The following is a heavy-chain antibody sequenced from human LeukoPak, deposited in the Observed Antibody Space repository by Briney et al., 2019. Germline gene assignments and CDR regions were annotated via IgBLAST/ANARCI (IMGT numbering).Heavy chain of an antibody. CDR2: ISGSGANT. V-gene: IGHV3-23*01. J-gene: IGHJ3*02. CDR1: GFTFSTYV. Sequence: GGSLTLSCAASGFTFSTYVMSWVRQAPGKWLEWVSSISGSGANTYHADSVKGRFTISRDNSKNTLYLQMNSLRAEDTAVYYCAKADSTTVVAFDIWGQGTMVTVSS. CDR3: AKADSTTVVAFDI. D-gene: IGHD4-23*01.